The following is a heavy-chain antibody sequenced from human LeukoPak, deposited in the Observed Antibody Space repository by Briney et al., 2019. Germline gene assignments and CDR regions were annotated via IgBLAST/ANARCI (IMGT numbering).Heavy chain of an antibody. CDR2: ISSSSSYI. D-gene: IGHD4-11*01. Sequence: GRSLRLSCAGSGFTFSSYSMNWVRQAPGKGLEWVSSISSSSSYIYYADSVKGRFTISRDNARNSLYLQMNNLRAEDTAVYYCARGYTNYGYVFDIWGQGTMVTVSS. CDR1: GFTFSSYS. V-gene: IGHV3-21*04. CDR3: ARGYTNYGYVFDI. J-gene: IGHJ3*02.